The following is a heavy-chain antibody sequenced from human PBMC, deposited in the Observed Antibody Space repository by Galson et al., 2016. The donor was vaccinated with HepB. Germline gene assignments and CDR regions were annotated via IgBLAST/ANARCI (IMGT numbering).Heavy chain of an antibody. D-gene: IGHD2-15*01. V-gene: IGHV1-69*13. CDR2: ISPIFGTA. CDR1: GDTFISHA. Sequence: SVKVSCKASGDTFISHAINWVRQAPGQGLEWMGGISPIFGTANYAQKFQGRVTITADEFTSTAYMELSSQRSEDTAVYYCAKKGPRWYFDYWGQGTLVTVSS. J-gene: IGHJ4*02. CDR3: AKKGPRWYFDY.